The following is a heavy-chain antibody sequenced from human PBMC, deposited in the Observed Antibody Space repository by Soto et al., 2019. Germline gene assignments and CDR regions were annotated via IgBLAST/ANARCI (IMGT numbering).Heavy chain of an antibody. CDR3: ARDGATTVTTDVAFDI. D-gene: IGHD4-17*01. CDR2: ISSSSSYI. CDR1: GFTVSSYS. V-gene: IGHV3-21*01. Sequence: GGSLRLSCAASGFTVSSYSMNWVRQAPGKGLEWVSSISSSSSYIYYADSVKGRFTISRDNAKNSLYLQMNSLRAEDTAVYYCARDGATTVTTDVAFDIWGQGTMVTVSS. J-gene: IGHJ3*02.